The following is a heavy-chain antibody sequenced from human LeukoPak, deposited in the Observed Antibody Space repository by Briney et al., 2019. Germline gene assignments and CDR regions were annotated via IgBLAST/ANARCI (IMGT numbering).Heavy chain of an antibody. V-gene: IGHV3-30*03. CDR1: GFTFSSYG. D-gene: IGHD3-22*01. Sequence: GGSLRLSCAASGFTFSSYGMHWVRQAPGKGLEWVAVISYDGSNKYYADSVKGRFTISRDNSKNTLYLQMNSLRAEDTAVYYCARDKHYYDSSGYYYVGGFDYWGQGTLVTVSS. CDR2: ISYDGSNK. J-gene: IGHJ4*02. CDR3: ARDKHYYDSSGYYYVGGFDY.